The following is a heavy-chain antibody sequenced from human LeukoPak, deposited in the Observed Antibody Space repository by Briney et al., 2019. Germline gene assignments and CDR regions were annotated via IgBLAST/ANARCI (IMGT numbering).Heavy chain of an antibody. CDR1: GFNFSTYG. CDR3: AKVTVAADI. V-gene: IGHV3-30*18. CDR2: ISYDGSNK. D-gene: IGHD2-15*01. J-gene: IGHJ3*02. Sequence: GGSLRLSCSASGFNFSTYGMHWVRQAPGKGLEWVAVISYDGSNKYYADSVKGRFTISRDNSKNTLYLQMNSLRAEDTAVYYCAKVTVAADIWGQGTMVTVSS.